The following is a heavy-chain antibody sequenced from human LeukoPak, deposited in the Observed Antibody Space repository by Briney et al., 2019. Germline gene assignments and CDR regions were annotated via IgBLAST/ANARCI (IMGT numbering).Heavy chain of an antibody. J-gene: IGHJ4*02. D-gene: IGHD3-22*01. CDR3: ARLNYYDSSGLDY. Sequence: GGSLRLSCAASGFTVSSNYMSWVRQAPGKGLEWVSVIYSGGSTYYADSVKGRFTISRDNSKSTLYLQMNSLRAEDTAVYYCARLNYYDSSGLDYWGQGTLVTVSS. V-gene: IGHV3-66*04. CDR2: IYSGGST. CDR1: GFTVSSNY.